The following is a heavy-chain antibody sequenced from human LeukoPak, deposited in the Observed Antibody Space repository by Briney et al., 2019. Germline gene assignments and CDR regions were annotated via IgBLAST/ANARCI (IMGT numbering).Heavy chain of an antibody. CDR3: ARDGILGSHDC. V-gene: IGHV3-74*01. D-gene: IGHD3-3*02. Sequence: PGGSLRLSCAASGFTFRSYWMHWVRQTPGKGLVWVPHINNDGSDTSYADSVKGRFTITRDNAKNTLFLQMNSLRAEDTAVYYCARDGILGSHDCWGQGTLVTVSS. J-gene: IGHJ4*02. CDR1: GFTFRSYW. CDR2: INNDGSDT.